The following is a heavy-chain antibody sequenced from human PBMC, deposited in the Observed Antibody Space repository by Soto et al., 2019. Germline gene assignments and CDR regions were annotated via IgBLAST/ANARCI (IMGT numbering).Heavy chain of an antibody. CDR1: GFTFSSYG. CDR2: IWYDGSNK. CDR3: ARDGEKTWTLYYYDPGY. Sequence: GGSLRLSCAASGFTFSSYGMHWVRQAPGKGLEWVAVIWYDGSNKYYADSVKGRFTISRDNSKNTLYLQMNSLRAEDTAVYYCARDGEKTWTLYYYDPGYWGQGTLVTVSS. D-gene: IGHD3-22*01. V-gene: IGHV3-33*01. J-gene: IGHJ4*02.